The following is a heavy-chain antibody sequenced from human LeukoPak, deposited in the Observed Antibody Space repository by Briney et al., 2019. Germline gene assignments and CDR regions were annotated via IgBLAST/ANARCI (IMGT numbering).Heavy chain of an antibody. CDR1: GFTFSDYY. Sequence: AGGSLRLSCAASGFTFSDYYMSWIRQAPGKGLEWVSYISSSGSTIHYADSLKGRFTISRDNAKNSLYLQMNSLRAEDTAIYYCARDRFTVTTYTFDYWGQGTLVTASS. J-gene: IGHJ4*02. CDR2: ISSSGSTI. CDR3: ARDRFTVTTYTFDY. V-gene: IGHV3-11*04. D-gene: IGHD4-17*01.